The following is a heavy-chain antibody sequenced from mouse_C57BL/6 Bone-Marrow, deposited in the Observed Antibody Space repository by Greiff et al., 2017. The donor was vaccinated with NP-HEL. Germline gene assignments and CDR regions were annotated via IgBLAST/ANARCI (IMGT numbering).Heavy chain of an antibody. CDR3: ARERNNYYGSSYGWYFDV. D-gene: IGHD1-1*01. Sequence: VQLQQPGAELVRPGSSVKLSCKASGYTFTSYWMHWVKQRPIQGLEWIGNIDPSDSETHYNQKFKDKATLTVDKSSSTAYMQLSSLTSEDSAVYYCARERNNYYGSSYGWYFDVWGTGTTVTVSS. CDR1: GYTFTSYW. V-gene: IGHV1-52*01. J-gene: IGHJ1*03. CDR2: IDPSDSET.